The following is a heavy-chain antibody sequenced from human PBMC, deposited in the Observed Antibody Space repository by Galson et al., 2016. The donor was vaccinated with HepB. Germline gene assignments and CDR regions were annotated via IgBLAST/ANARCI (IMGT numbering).Heavy chain of an antibody. V-gene: IGHV3-11*03. D-gene: IGHD5-12*01. CDR3: ARNRGYGGYDAFDI. CDR2: ISISSSYT. CDR1: GFTFSDYY. J-gene: IGHJ3*02. Sequence: SLRLSCAASGFTFSDYYMSWIRQAPGKGLEWVSYISISSSYTNYADSVKGRFTISRDNAKNSVYLQMNSLRAEDTAVYYCARNRGYGGYDAFDIWGQGTMVTVSS.